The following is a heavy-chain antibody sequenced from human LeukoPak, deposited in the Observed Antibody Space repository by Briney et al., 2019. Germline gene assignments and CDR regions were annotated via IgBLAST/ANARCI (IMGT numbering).Heavy chain of an antibody. CDR2: IYYSGSI. Sequence: SETLSLTCAVSGYSISSSNWWGWSREPAGKGQECIGYIYYSGSIYYNPSLKSRVTISVDTSKNQFSLKLSSVTAVDTAVYYCARMGSQAGSDAFDIWGQGTMVTVSS. CDR1: GYSISSSNW. V-gene: IGHV4-28*05. CDR3: ARMGSQAGSDAFDI. J-gene: IGHJ3*02. D-gene: IGHD6-13*01.